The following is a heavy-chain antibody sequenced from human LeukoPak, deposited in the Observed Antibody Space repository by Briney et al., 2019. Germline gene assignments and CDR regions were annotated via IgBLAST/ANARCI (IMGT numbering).Heavy chain of an antibody. D-gene: IGHD3-3*01. CDR1: GFTFSSYW. Sequence: GGSLRLSCAASGFTFSSYWMSWVRQAPGKGLEWVANIKQDGSEKYYVDSVKGRFTISRDNAKNSLYLQMNSLRAEDTAVYYCARVCTICGVVIMDYFDYWGQGTLVTVSS. J-gene: IGHJ4*02. CDR2: IKQDGSEK. CDR3: ARVCTICGVVIMDYFDY. V-gene: IGHV3-7*01.